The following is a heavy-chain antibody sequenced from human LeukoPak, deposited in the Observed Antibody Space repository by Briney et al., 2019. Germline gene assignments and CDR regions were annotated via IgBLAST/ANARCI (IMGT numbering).Heavy chain of an antibody. D-gene: IGHD6-13*01. CDR3: ARGPYSAAGFDY. J-gene: IGHJ4*02. V-gene: IGHV4-59*01. Sequence: SETLSLTCTVSGASISSYYWSWIRQPPGKGLEWLGYIYYSGSTNYNPALKSRLTISVDTSKNQFSLKLSSVTAADTAVYYCARGPYSAAGFDYWGQGTLVTVSS. CDR1: GASISSYY. CDR2: IYYSGST.